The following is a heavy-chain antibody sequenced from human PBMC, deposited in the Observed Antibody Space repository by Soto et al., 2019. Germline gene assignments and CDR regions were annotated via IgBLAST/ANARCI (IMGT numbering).Heavy chain of an antibody. CDR2: INPNNGGT. J-gene: IGHJ4*02. V-gene: IGHV1-2*02. CDR1: GYTFTGYY. D-gene: IGHD1-26*01. Sequence: ASVKVSCKASGYTFTGYYIHWVRQAPGQGLEWMGWINPNNGGTNYVQKFQGRVTMTRDTSISTAYMELRRLTSDDTAAYYCARDLPIVGTTTWDYWGQGTLVTVSS. CDR3: ARDLPIVGTTTWDY.